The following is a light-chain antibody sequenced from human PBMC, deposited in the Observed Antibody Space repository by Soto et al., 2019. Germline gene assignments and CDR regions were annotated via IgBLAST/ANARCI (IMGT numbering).Light chain of an antibody. CDR1: SSNIGAGYD. J-gene: IGLJ1*01. CDR3: QSFDSSLSAYV. CDR2: DNS. Sequence: QSVLTQPPSVSGAPGQRVTISCTGSSSNIGAGYDVHWYQQLPGTAPKLLIYDNSNRPSGVPDRFSGSKSGTSASLAITGLQAEDESDYYCQSFDSSLSAYVFGTGTKLTGL. V-gene: IGLV1-40*01.